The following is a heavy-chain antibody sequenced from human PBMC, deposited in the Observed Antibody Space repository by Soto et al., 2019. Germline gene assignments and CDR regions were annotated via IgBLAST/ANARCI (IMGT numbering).Heavy chain of an antibody. CDR2: SNPSGGST. V-gene: IGHV1-46*01. CDR3: AMQRGGVVY. CDR1: GYTFTSYY. D-gene: IGHD6-25*01. J-gene: IGHJ4*02. Sequence: ASVKVSCKASGYTFTSYYLHWVRQAPGQGLQWMGISNPSGGSTSYAQKFQGRVTMTRDTSISTVYMDLSRLRSEDTAVYYCAMQRGGVVYWGQGTLVTVSS.